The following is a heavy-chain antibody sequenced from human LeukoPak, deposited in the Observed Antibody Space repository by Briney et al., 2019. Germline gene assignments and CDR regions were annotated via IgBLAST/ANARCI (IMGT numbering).Heavy chain of an antibody. Sequence: GGSLRLSCAASGFTFSSYGMHWVRKAPGKGLEWVAVIWYDGSNKYYADSVKGRFTISRDNSKNTLYLQMNSLRAEDTAVYYCAREGERLRYFDWFHSTYYFDYWGQGTLVTVSS. D-gene: IGHD3-9*01. CDR1: GFTFSSYG. V-gene: IGHV3-33*01. J-gene: IGHJ4*02. CDR2: IWYDGSNK. CDR3: AREGERLRYFDWFHSTYYFDY.